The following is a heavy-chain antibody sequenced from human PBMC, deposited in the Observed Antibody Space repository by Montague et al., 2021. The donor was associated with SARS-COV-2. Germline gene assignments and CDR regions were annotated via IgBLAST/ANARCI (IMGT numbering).Heavy chain of an antibody. Sequence: SLRLSCAASGFTFSSYEMNWVRQAPGKGLESVSYISSSGSTIYYADSVKGRFTISRDNAKNSLYLQMNSLRAEDTAVYYCARDLPLIIMVRGVTFGYYGMDVWGQGTTVTVSS. CDR2: ISSSGSTI. D-gene: IGHD3-10*01. CDR3: ARDLPLIIMVRGVTFGYYGMDV. CDR1: GFTFSSYE. J-gene: IGHJ6*02. V-gene: IGHV3-48*03.